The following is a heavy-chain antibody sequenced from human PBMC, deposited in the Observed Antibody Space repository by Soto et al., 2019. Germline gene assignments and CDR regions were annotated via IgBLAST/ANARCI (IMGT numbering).Heavy chain of an antibody. CDR1: GGTFSSYA. D-gene: IGHD3-3*01. J-gene: IGHJ4*02. V-gene: IGHV1-69*13. Sequence: SVKVSCKASGGTFSSYAISWVRRAPGQGLEWMGGIIPIFGTANYAQKFQGRVTITADESTSTAYMELSSLRSEDTAVYYCVIFWSGYYYVNYWGQGTLVTVSS. CDR3: VIFWSGYYYVNY. CDR2: IIPIFGTA.